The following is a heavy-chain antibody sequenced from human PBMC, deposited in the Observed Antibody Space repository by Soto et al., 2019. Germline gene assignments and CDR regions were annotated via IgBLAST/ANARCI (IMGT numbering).Heavy chain of an antibody. J-gene: IGHJ6*02. V-gene: IGHV4-59*12. CDR2: IYYSGST. D-gene: IGHD1-7*01. CDR3: ARDASYTGITGTTFYGMDV. Sequence: SETLSLTCTVSGGSISSYYWGWIRQPPGKGLEWIGYIYYSGSTNYNPSLKSRVSISVDTSKNQFSLKLSSVTAADTAVYYCARDASYTGITGTTFYGMDVWGQGTTVTVSS. CDR1: GGSISSYY.